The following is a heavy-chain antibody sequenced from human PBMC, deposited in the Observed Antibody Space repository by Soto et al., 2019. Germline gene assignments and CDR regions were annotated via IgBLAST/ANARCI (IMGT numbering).Heavy chain of an antibody. J-gene: IGHJ4*02. Sequence: PGESLKISCKASGYRFTSSWIGWVRQMPGKGLEWMGIIYPGDSDTRYRPSFQGQDTISADKSSSTAYLQWNSLQASDTAMYYCARLPGIVAPGTVFLDNWGQGTMVTVSS. CDR3: ARLPGIVAPGTVFLDN. CDR1: GYRFTSSW. V-gene: IGHV5-51*01. CDR2: IYPGDSDT. D-gene: IGHD1-1*01.